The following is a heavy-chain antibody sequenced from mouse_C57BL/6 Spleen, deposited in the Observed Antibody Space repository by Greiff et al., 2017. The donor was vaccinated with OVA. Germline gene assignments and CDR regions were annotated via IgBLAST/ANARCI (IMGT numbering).Heavy chain of an antibody. V-gene: IGHV7-3*01. CDR3: ARYIESNPFAY. D-gene: IGHD2-5*01. J-gene: IGHJ3*01. CDR2: IRNKANGYTT. Sequence: EVHLVESGGGLVQPGGSLSLSCAASGFTFTDYYMSWVRQPPGKALEWLGFIRNKANGYTTEYSASVKGRFTISRDNSQSILYLQMNALRAEDSATDYCARYIESNPFAYWGQGTLVTVSA. CDR1: GFTFTDYY.